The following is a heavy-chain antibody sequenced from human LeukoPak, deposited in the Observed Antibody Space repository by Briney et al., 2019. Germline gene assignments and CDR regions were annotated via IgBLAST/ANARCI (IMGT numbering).Heavy chain of an antibody. Sequence: ASVKVSCKASGYTFTSYGISWVRQAPGQGLEWMGWISAYNGNTNYAQKLRGRVTMTTDTSTSTAYMELRSLRSDDTAVYYCARVPTTIFGVVNWFDPWGQGTLVTVSS. D-gene: IGHD3-3*01. CDR1: GYTFTSYG. J-gene: IGHJ5*02. CDR2: ISAYNGNT. V-gene: IGHV1-18*01. CDR3: ARVPTTIFGVVNWFDP.